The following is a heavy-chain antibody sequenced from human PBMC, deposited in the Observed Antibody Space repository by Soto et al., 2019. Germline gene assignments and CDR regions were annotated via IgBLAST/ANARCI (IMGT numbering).Heavy chain of an antibody. J-gene: IGHJ4*02. CDR2: IDYDGTTT. CDR3: TRGPRPSSAGTGAY. Sequence: EVQLVESGGGLVEPGGSLRLSCAASGFAFDSYWMHWVRQVPGEGPVWVSRIDYDGTTTTYADFVKGRFTISRDNAKNTLFLQMNSLRVEDMAVYYCTRGPRPSSAGTGAYWGQGTLVTVSS. CDR1: GFAFDSYW. V-gene: IGHV3-74*01. D-gene: IGHD6-13*01.